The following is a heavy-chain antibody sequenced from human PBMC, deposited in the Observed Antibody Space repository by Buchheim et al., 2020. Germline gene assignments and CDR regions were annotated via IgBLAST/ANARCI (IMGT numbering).Heavy chain of an antibody. Sequence: QVQLQQWGAGLLKPSETLSLTCAVYGGSFSGYYWSWIRQPPGKGLEWIGEINHSGSTNYNPSLKSRVTISVDTSKHQFFLKLSSVTAADTAVYYCARETSGSSKVSLVIAAAGRNWFDPWGQGTL. CDR2: INHSGST. J-gene: IGHJ5*02. CDR1: GGSFSGYY. CDR3: ARETSGSSKVSLVIAAAGRNWFDP. D-gene: IGHD6-13*01. V-gene: IGHV4-34*01.